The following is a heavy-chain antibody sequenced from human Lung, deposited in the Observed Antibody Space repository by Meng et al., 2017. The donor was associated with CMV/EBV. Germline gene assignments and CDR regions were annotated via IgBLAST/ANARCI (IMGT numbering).Heavy chain of an antibody. CDR2: IRYDEKTK. CDR3: VKDFPGDCYPLCYYFSHGMDV. D-gene: IGHD2-21*01. Sequence: GGSXRLXCATSGFNFKIFGMHWLRQLPGKGLEWVAFIRYDEKTKYYADSVKGRFTIFRDNSKNTLYLQMNSLRVEDTAVYYCVKDFPGDCYPLCYYFSHGMDVWXQGPTVTVSS. V-gene: IGHV3-30*02. CDR1: GFNFKIFG. J-gene: IGHJ6*02.